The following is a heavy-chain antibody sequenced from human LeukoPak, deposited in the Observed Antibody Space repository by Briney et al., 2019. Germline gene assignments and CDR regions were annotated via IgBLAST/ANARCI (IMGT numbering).Heavy chain of an antibody. Sequence: GGSLRLSCAASGFTFSSYGMHWVRQAPGKGLEWVAVISYDGSNKYYADSVKGRFTISRDNSKNTLYLQMHSLRAEDTAVYYCAKVGATDYWGQGTLVTVSS. CDR1: GFTFSSYG. V-gene: IGHV3-30*18. CDR3: AKVGATDY. D-gene: IGHD1-26*01. J-gene: IGHJ4*02. CDR2: ISYDGSNK.